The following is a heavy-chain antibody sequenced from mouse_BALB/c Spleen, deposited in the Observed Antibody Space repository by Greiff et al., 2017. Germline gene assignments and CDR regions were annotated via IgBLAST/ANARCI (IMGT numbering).Heavy chain of an antibody. Sequence: EVQRVESGGGLVKPGGSLKLSCAASGFTFSSYAMSWVRQTPEKRLEWVASISSGGSTYYPDSVKGRFTISRDNARNILYLQMSSLRSEDTAMYYCARGRGYPFYAMDYWGQGTSVTVSS. V-gene: IGHV5-6-5*01. CDR3: ARGRGYPFYAMDY. J-gene: IGHJ4*01. D-gene: IGHD2-2*01. CDR1: GFTFSSYA. CDR2: ISSGGST.